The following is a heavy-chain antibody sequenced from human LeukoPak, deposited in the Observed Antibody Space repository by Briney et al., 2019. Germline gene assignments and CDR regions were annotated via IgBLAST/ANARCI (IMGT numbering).Heavy chain of an antibody. Sequence: SVKVSCKASGGTFSSYAISWVRQAPGQGLEWMGGIIPIFGTANYAQKFQGRVTITADESTSTAYMELSSLRSEDTAVYYCARDSRGITMISHQGFDYWGQGTLVTVSS. CDR2: IIPIFGTA. J-gene: IGHJ4*02. CDR3: ARDSRGITMISHQGFDY. V-gene: IGHV1-69*13. CDR1: GGTFSSYA. D-gene: IGHD3-22*01.